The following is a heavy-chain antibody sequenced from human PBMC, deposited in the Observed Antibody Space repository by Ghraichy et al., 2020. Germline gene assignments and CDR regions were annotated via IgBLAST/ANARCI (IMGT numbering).Heavy chain of an antibody. Sequence: SETLSLTCAVYGGSFSGYYWSWIRQPPGKGLEWIGEINHSGSTNYNPSLKSRVTISVDTSKNQFSLKLSSVTAADTAVYYCARGHRSIRDYWGQGTLVTVSS. CDR1: GGSFSGYY. D-gene: IGHD3-3*02. J-gene: IGHJ4*02. CDR2: INHSGST. V-gene: IGHV4-34*01. CDR3: ARGHRSIRDY.